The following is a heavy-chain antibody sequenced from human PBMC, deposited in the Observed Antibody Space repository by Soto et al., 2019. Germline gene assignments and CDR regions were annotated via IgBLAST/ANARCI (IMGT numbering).Heavy chain of an antibody. CDR1: GYTFTSYG. J-gene: IGHJ4*02. Sequence: AAVKVSCKASGYTFTSYGFSWVRQAPGQGLEWMGWISAYNGNTNYAQKLQGRVTMTTDTSTSTAYMELRSLRSDDTAVYYCARLESSSWYVDYWGQGTLVTVSS. V-gene: IGHV1-18*01. CDR2: ISAYNGNT. D-gene: IGHD6-13*01. CDR3: ARLESSSWYVDY.